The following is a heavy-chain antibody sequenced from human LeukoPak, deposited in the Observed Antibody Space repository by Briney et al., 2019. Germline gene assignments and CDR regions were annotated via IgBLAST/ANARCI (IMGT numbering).Heavy chain of an antibody. J-gene: IGHJ4*02. Sequence: SETLSLTCAVYGGSFSGYYWSWIRQPPGKGLEWIGEINHSGSTNYNPSLKSRVTISEDTSKNQFSLKLSSVTAADTAVYYCARARITIFGVVIGYDYWGQGTLVTVSS. V-gene: IGHV4-34*01. D-gene: IGHD3-3*01. CDR2: INHSGST. CDR3: ARARITIFGVVIGYDY. CDR1: GGSFSGYY.